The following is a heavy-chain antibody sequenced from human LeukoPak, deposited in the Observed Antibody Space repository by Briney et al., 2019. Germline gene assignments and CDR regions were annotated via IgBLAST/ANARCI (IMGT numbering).Heavy chain of an antibody. Sequence: ASVKVSCKASGYTFTSYGISWVRQAPGQGLEWMGWISAYNGNTNYAQKLQGRVTMTTDTSTSIAYMELRSLRSDDTAVYYCARDGPLYDFWSGPAPYYMDVWGKGTTVTVSS. D-gene: IGHD3-3*01. CDR3: ARDGPLYDFWSGPAPYYMDV. CDR2: ISAYNGNT. V-gene: IGHV1-18*01. J-gene: IGHJ6*03. CDR1: GYTFTSYG.